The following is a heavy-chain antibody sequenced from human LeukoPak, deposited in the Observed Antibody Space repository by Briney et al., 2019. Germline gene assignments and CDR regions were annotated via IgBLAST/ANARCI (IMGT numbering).Heavy chain of an antibody. V-gene: IGHV3-7*01. CDR3: ARDYWASDY. J-gene: IGHJ4*02. Sequence: PGTSLRLSCAASGFTFSTYWMSWVRQVPGKGLEWVANIKEDGSERYYVDSVKGRFTISRDNARNSLYLQMNSLRAEDTAVYYCARDYWASDYWGQGTLVTVSS. CDR2: IKEDGSER. CDR1: GFTFSTYW. D-gene: IGHD2-8*02.